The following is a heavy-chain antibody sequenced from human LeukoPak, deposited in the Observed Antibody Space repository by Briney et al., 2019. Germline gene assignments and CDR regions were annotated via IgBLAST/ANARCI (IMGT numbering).Heavy chain of an antibody. CDR3: ARDAHSYCGGDCYSLY. D-gene: IGHD2-21*02. Sequence: GASVKVSCKASGGTFSSYAISWVRQAPGQGLEWMGGIIPIFGTANYAQKFQGRVTITADESTSTAYMELSSLRSEDTAVYYCARDAHSYCGGDCYSLYWGQGTLVTVSS. CDR2: IIPIFGTA. V-gene: IGHV1-69*13. J-gene: IGHJ4*02. CDR1: GGTFSSYA.